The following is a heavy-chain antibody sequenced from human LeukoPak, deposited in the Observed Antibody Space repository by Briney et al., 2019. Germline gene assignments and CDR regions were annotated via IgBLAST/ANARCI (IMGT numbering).Heavy chain of an antibody. CDR1: GFPFSSYA. CDR2: ISGSGGTT. V-gene: IGHV3-23*01. D-gene: IGHD6-25*01. Sequence: GGSLRPSCAASGFPFSSYARSWVRQAPGKGLEWVSAISGSGGTTYYADSVKGRFTISRDNSKNTMYLQMSYLRAEDTAVYYCGADTSGWYDFWGQGTLVTVSS. J-gene: IGHJ5*01. CDR3: GADTSGWYDF.